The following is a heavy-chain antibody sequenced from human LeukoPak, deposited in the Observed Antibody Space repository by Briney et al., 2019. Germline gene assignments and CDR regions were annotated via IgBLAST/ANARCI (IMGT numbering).Heavy chain of an antibody. CDR3: ATLVHHFNYDSSGAHPYYFDY. Sequence: SETLSLTCTVSGGSMSSGNHYWSWFRQPAGKGLEWIGRIYTSGSTNYNPSLKSRVTISVDTSKNQFSLKVSSVTAADTAVYYCATLVHHFNYDSSGAHPYYFDYWGQGTLVTVSS. CDR2: IYTSGST. CDR1: GGSMSSGNHY. D-gene: IGHD3-22*01. V-gene: IGHV4-61*02. J-gene: IGHJ4*02.